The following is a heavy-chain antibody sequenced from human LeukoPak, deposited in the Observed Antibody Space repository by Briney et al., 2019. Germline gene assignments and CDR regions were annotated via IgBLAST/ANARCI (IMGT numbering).Heavy chain of an antibody. V-gene: IGHV4-59*01. D-gene: IGHD3-9*01. CDR2: IFYSGST. CDR1: GGSLSNYY. CDR3: ARMPDILTGLDS. Sequence: SETLSLTCTVSGGSLSNYYWNWIRQPPGKGLEWIAYIFYSGSTNYNPSLKSRVTISLDTSKNQFSLKLSSVTTADTAVYYCARMPDILTGLDSWGQGTLVTVSS. J-gene: IGHJ4*02.